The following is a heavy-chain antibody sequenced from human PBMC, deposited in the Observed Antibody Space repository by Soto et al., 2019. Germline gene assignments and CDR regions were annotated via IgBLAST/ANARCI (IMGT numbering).Heavy chain of an antibody. CDR3: VKVSTFYDILTGYYSTNFFDP. D-gene: IGHD3-9*01. J-gene: IGHJ5*02. V-gene: IGHV3-64D*06. Sequence: LRLSCSASGFTFSGYSMHWVRQAPGKGLQYVSTISSDGDITYYADSVKGRFTISRDNSKNTLYLQMNSLRPEDTAVYYCVKVSTFYDILTGYYSTNFFDPWGQGTLVTVSS. CDR1: GFTFSGYS. CDR2: ISSDGDIT.